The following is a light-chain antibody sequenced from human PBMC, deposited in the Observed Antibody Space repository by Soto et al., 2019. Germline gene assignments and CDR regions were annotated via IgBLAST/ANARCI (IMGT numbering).Light chain of an antibody. V-gene: IGKV3-11*01. Sequence: EIVLTQSPATLSLSPGERATLSCRASQSVSSYLAWYQQKPGQAPMLLIYDASNRATGIPARFSGSGSGTDFTLTNSSLEPEDFAVYYCQQRSNWLSFGGGTKVEIK. CDR2: DAS. CDR3: QQRSNWLS. CDR1: QSVSSY. J-gene: IGKJ4*01.